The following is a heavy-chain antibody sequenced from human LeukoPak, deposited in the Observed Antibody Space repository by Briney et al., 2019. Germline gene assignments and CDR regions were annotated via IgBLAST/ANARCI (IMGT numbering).Heavy chain of an antibody. Sequence: GGSLRLSCAASGFTFSSYAMHWVRQAPGKGLEWVAVMSYDGSNKYYADSVKGRFTISRDNSKNTLYLQMNSLRAEDTAVYYCARGVMVRGVNLDYWGQGTLVTVSS. D-gene: IGHD3-10*01. CDR3: ARGVMVRGVNLDY. V-gene: IGHV3-30*04. J-gene: IGHJ4*02. CDR1: GFTFSSYA. CDR2: MSYDGSNK.